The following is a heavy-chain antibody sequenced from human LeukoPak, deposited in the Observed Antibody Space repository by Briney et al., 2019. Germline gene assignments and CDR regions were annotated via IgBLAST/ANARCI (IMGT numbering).Heavy chain of an antibody. CDR3: ATDDVTTGTKTALGY. Sequence: SVKVSCKASGFTFASSAVQWVRQARGQGLEWIGWIVVGSGNTNYAQKFQERVTINRDMSTSTAYMELSSLRSEDTAVYYCATDDVTTGTKTALGYWGQGTLVTVSS. CDR1: GFTFASSA. J-gene: IGHJ4*02. D-gene: IGHD1-1*01. V-gene: IGHV1-58*01. CDR2: IVVGSGNT.